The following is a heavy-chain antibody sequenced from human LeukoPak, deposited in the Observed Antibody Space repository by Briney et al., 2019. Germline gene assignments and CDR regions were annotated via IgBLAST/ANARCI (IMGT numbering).Heavy chain of an antibody. V-gene: IGHV1-69*04. CDR3: ARAVGGYNTPYYFDY. CDR1: GGTFSSYA. D-gene: IGHD1-1*01. J-gene: IGHJ4*02. Sequence: SVKVSCKASGGTFSSYAISWVRQAPGQGLEWMGRIIPILGIANYAQKFQGRVTITADKSTSTAYMELSSLRSEDTAVYYCARAVGGYNTPYYFDYWGQGTLVTVSS. CDR2: IIPILGIA.